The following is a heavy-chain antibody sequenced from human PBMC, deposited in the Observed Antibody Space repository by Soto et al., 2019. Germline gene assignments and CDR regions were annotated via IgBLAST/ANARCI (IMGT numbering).Heavy chain of an antibody. Sequence: QVQLVESGGGVVQPGRSLRLSCTTSGFTFSNYGMHWVRQAPGKGLEWVAVISYDGSKKYYADSVKGRFSISRDNSKNTLYLQMNSLRAEDTAVYYCAKDGETWGQGTLVTVS. D-gene: IGHD3-10*01. V-gene: IGHV3-30*18. CDR1: GFTFSNYG. CDR3: AKDGET. J-gene: IGHJ5*02. CDR2: ISYDGSKK.